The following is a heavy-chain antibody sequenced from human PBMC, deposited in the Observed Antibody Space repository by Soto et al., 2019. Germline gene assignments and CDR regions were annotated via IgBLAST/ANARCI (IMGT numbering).Heavy chain of an antibody. Sequence: SETLSLTCTVSGGSISSYYWSWIRQPPGKGLEWIGYIYYSGSTNYNPSLKSRVTISVDTSKNQFSLKLSSVTAADTAVYYCARDGGPVDALDIWGQCTTVTVS. J-gene: IGHJ3*02. CDR1: GGSISSYY. V-gene: IGHV4-59*01. D-gene: IGHD3-3*01. CDR3: ARDGGPVDALDI. CDR2: IYYSGST.